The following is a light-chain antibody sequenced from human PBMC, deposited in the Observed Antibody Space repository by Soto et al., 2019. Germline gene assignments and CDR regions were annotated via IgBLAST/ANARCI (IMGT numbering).Light chain of an antibody. J-gene: IGKJ1*01. V-gene: IGKV1-5*03. Sequence: DNQMTQSPSTLSAYVGDRVTITCRASQSISSWLAWYQQKPGTAPKLLIYKASTLQSGVLSRFSGSGSGTEFTLTISSLQPDDSATYYCQQYNDNWTFGQGTKVDIK. CDR3: QQYNDNWT. CDR2: KAS. CDR1: QSISSW.